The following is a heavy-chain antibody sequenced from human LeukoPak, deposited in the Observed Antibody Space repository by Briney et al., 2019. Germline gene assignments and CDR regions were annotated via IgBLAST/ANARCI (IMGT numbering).Heavy chain of an antibody. V-gene: IGHV3-7*01. CDR3: ARIYCSGGSCYGSKARFAFDI. CDR2: IKKDGSEK. CDR1: GFTFSSYW. D-gene: IGHD2-15*01. J-gene: IGHJ3*02. Sequence: GGSLRLSCAASGFTFSSYWMSWVRQAPGKGLEWVANIKKDGSEKYYVDSVKGRFTISRDNAKNSLYLQMNSLRAEDTAVYYCARIYCSGGSCYGSKARFAFDIWGQGTMVTVSS.